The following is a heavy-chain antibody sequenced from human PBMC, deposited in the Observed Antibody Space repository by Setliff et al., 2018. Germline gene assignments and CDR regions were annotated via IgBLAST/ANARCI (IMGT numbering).Heavy chain of an antibody. V-gene: IGHV1-46*01. Sequence: ASVKVSCKASGYTFTSYYMHWVRQAPGQGLEWMGIINPSGGSTSYAQKFQGRVTMTRDTSTSTAYMELSSLRSGDTAVYYCARYRVVPAALNWFDPWGQGTLVTVSS. CDR1: GYTFTSYY. CDR2: INPSGGST. J-gene: IGHJ5*02. D-gene: IGHD2-2*01. CDR3: ARYRVVPAALNWFDP.